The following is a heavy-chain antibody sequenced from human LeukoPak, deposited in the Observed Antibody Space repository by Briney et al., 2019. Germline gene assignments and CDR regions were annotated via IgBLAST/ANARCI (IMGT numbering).Heavy chain of an antibody. Sequence: GSLRLSCAASGFTVSSNYMGWVRQPPGKGLEWIGEINHSGSTNYNPSLKSRVTISVDTSKNQFSLKLSSVTAADTAVYYCATTLKKRELDYWGQGTLVTVSS. CDR3: ATTLKKRELDY. CDR2: INHSGST. V-gene: IGHV4-34*08. D-gene: IGHD1-1*01. CDR1: GFTVSSNY. J-gene: IGHJ4*02.